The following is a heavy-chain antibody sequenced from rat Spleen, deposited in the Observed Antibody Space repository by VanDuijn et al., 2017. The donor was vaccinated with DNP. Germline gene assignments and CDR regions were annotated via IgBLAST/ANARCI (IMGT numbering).Heavy chain of an antibody. V-gene: IGHV3-3*01. CDR3: ARWPGYNPPYAMDA. D-gene: IGHD1-4*01. Sequence: EVQLQESGPGLVKPSQSLSLTCSVTGYSITSSYRWNWIRKFPGNKLEWMGYINRAGNTNNNPSLKSRISITRDTSKNQFFLQVNSVTTEDTATYYCARWPGYNPPYAMDAWGQGTSVTVSS. CDR1: GYSITSSYR. J-gene: IGHJ4*01. CDR2: INRAGNT.